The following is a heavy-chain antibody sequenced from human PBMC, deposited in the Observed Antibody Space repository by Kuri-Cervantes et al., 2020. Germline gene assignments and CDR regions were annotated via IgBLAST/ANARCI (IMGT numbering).Heavy chain of an antibody. CDR3: ARDAFIADY. J-gene: IGHJ4*02. V-gene: IGHV3-74*01. Sequence: GESLKISCAASGFTFSSYWMHWVCQAPGKGLVWVSRINSDGSSTSYADSVKGRFTISRDNAKNTLYLQMNSLRAEDTAVYYCARDAFIADYWGQGTLVTVSS. CDR2: INSDGSST. D-gene: IGHD3-3*02. CDR1: GFTFSSYW.